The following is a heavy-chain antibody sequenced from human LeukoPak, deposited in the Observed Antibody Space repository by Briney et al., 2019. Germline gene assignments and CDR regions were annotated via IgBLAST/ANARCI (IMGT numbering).Heavy chain of an antibody. J-gene: IGHJ4*02. D-gene: IGHD1-26*01. V-gene: IGHV3-74*01. CDR1: GFSFSNYW. CDR3: ARVSRRRGSYPLDY. CDR2: ISGDGSDT. Sequence: PGGSLRLSCAASGFSFSNYWMHWVRQAPGEGLVWVSRISGDGSDTSYADSVKGRFTISRDNAKNSLYLQMNSLRAEDTAVYYCARVSRRRGSYPLDYWGQGTLVTVSS.